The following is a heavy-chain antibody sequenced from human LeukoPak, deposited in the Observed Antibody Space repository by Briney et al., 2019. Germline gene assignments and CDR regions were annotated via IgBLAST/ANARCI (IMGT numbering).Heavy chain of an antibody. CDR1: GYTFTSYG. V-gene: IGHV1-18*01. Sequence: ASVKVSCKASGYTFTSYGISWVRQAPGQGLEWMGWISAYNGNTNYAQKLQGRVTMTRDTSTSTVYMELSSLRSEDTAVYYCARDGRRQWLDHWGQGTLVTVSS. CDR2: ISAYNGNT. CDR3: ARDGRRQWLDH. D-gene: IGHD6-19*01. J-gene: IGHJ4*02.